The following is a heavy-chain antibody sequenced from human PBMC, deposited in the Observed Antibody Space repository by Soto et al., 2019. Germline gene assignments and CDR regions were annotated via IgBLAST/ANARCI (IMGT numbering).Heavy chain of an antibody. CDR2: INSDGSDT. V-gene: IGHV3-74*01. D-gene: IGHD2-2*02. CDR3: ARDPPNPIPIDC. Sequence: EVQLVESGGGLVQPGGSLRLSCAASGFSLSTYWMVWVRQVPGKGLVFVSRINSDGSDTTYADSVKGRFTISRDNAKNTVYLQANSLTAEDTAMYYCARDPPNPIPIDCWGQGTLVTVSS. J-gene: IGHJ4*02. CDR1: GFSLSTYW.